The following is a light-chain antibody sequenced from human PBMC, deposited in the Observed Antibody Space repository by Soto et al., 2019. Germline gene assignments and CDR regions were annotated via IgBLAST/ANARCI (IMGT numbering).Light chain of an antibody. J-gene: IGLJ3*02. CDR3: SSYTTSNTWV. CDR1: SSDVGGYNY. CDR2: EVS. Sequence: QSALTQPPSASGSPGQSVTISCTGTSSDVGGYNYVSWYQQHPGKAPKVMIYEVSKRPSGVPDRFSGSKSGNTASLTVSGLQAEDEALYYCSSYTTSNTWVFGGGTKLTVL. V-gene: IGLV2-8*01.